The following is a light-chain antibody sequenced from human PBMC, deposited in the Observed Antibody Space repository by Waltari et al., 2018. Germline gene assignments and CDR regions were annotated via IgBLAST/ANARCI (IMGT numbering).Light chain of an antibody. CDR3: QQYNSYPWT. V-gene: IGKV1-5*03. J-gene: IGKJ1*01. CDR1: QGISSW. Sequence: TGRASQGISSWLAWYQQKPGKAPKLLIYKASSLESGVPSRFSGSGSGTEFTLTISSLQPDDFATYYCQQYNSYPWTFGQGTKVEIK. CDR2: KAS.